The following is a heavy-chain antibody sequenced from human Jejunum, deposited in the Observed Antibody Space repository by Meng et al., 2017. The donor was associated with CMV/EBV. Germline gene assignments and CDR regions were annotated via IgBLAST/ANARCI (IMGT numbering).Heavy chain of an antibody. CDR1: FTFRDYC. CDR2: ISSSNFK. Sequence: FTFRDYCMTWARPSPGTGLGWVSSISSSNFKFYADSVEGRFTISRDNAKNSLYLQMNSLRVEDTGVYYCATKGVAKYYGQGWFDPWGQGTQVTVSS. V-gene: IGHV3-69-1*01. J-gene: IGHJ5*02. CDR3: ATKGVAKYYGQGWFDP. D-gene: IGHD3-10*01.